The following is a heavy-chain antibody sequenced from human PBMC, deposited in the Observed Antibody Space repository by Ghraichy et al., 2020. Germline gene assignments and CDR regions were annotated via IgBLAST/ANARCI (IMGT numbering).Heavy chain of an antibody. Sequence: SETLSLTCTVSGGSNSSSSYYWGWIRQPPGKGLEWIGSIYYSGSTYYNPSLKSRVTISVDTSKNQFSLKLSSVTAADTAVYYCARQGVTTFAGYYYYYYGMDVWGQGTTVTVSS. J-gene: IGHJ6*02. D-gene: IGHD4-17*01. V-gene: IGHV4-39*01. CDR3: ARQGVTTFAGYYYYYYGMDV. CDR2: IYYSGST. CDR1: GGSNSSSSYY.